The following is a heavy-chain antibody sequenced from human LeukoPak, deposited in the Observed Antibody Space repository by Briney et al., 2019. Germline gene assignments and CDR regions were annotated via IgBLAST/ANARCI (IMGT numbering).Heavy chain of an antibody. D-gene: IGHD3-10*01. CDR2: IKQDGSEK. CDR3: GGSGAYYYYGMDV. J-gene: IGHJ6*02. Sequence: GGSLRLSCAAFGFTFSSYWMSWVRQAPGKGLEWVANIKQDGSEKYYVDSVKGRFTISRDNAKNSLYLQMNSLRAEDTAVYYCGGSGAYYYYGMDVWGQGTTVTVSS. CDR1: GFTFSSYW. V-gene: IGHV3-7*01.